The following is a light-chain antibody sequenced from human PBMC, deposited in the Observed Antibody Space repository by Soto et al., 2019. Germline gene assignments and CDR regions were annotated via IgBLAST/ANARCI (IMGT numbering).Light chain of an antibody. CDR3: QHYYGYSWT. V-gene: IGKV1-5*03. CDR1: QSIGDW. J-gene: IGKJ1*01. Sequence: DVQMTQSPSTLSASVGDRATITCRASQSIGDWLAWLQQKPGRAPILLIYKASNLESGVPSTFSGSASGTEFPLTISSLQHDDFATYYCQHYYGYSWTFGQGTKVDIK. CDR2: KAS.